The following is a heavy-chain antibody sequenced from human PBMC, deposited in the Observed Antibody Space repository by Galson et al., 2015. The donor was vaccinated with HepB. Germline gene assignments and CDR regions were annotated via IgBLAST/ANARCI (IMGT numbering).Heavy chain of an antibody. CDR2: IKSKTDGGTT. Sequence: SLRLSCAASGFTFSNAWMNWVRQAPGKGLEWVGRIKSKTDGGTTDYAAPVKGRFTISRDDSKNTLYLQMNSLKTEDTAVYYCTTEPYYYGSGSYYNFDCWGQGTLVTVSS. D-gene: IGHD3-10*01. CDR3: TTEPYYYGSGSYYNFDC. J-gene: IGHJ4*02. V-gene: IGHV3-15*07. CDR1: GFTFSNAW.